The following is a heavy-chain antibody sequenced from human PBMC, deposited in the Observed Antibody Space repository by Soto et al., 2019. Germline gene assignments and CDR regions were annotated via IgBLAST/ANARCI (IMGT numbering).Heavy chain of an antibody. J-gene: IGHJ6*03. V-gene: IGHV5-51*01. D-gene: IGHD3-3*01. Sequence: GESLKISCKGSGYSFTSYWIGWVRQMPGKGLEWMGIFYPGDSDTRYSPSFQGQVTISADKSISTAYLQWSSLKASDTAMYYCARRYYDFWSGYYTGDYYYYMDVWGKGTTVTVSS. CDR2: FYPGDSDT. CDR3: ARRYYDFWSGYYTGDYYYYMDV. CDR1: GYSFTSYW.